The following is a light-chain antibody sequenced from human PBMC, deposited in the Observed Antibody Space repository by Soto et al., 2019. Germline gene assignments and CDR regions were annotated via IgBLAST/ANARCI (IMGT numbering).Light chain of an antibody. Sequence: DIEVTQSPSALSASVGDRVTITCRASQSFSSWLAWYQQKPGKAPKLQIYDAFCLESGVPSRFSGSGSGTEFTLTISSLQPDDFATYYCQQYNSYSWTFGQGTKVET. CDR3: QQYNSYSWT. J-gene: IGKJ1*01. V-gene: IGKV1-5*01. CDR1: QSFSSW. CDR2: DAF.